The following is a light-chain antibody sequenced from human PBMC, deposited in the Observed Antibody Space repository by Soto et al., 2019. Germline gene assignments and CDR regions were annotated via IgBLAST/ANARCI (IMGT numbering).Light chain of an antibody. CDR2: KGS. CDR1: QRVNDW. J-gene: IGKJ1*01. V-gene: IGKV1-5*03. CDR3: HQYTVSWA. Sequence: DIQMTQSPSTLSASVGDRVTITCRASQRVNDWMAWYQQKPGKAPQLLIYKGSILENGVPSRFSGGGAGTEFTLTISSLQPDDFATYYCHQYTVSWAFGPGTKL.